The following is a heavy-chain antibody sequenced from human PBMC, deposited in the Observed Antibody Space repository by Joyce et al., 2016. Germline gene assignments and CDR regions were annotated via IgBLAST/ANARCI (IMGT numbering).Heavy chain of an antibody. CDR2: INSNGANT. Sequence: EVQLLESGGALVQPGGSLRLSCAASGFTCSTYAMTWVRQTPGKGLDWVSSINSNGANTYYADSVKGRFTVSRDNSKNTFYLQMNSLRAEDTAVYYCAKGGQWQRVDYWGQGTLVTVSS. CDR3: AKGGQWQRVDY. J-gene: IGHJ4*02. D-gene: IGHD6-19*01. CDR1: GFTCSTYA. V-gene: IGHV3-23*01.